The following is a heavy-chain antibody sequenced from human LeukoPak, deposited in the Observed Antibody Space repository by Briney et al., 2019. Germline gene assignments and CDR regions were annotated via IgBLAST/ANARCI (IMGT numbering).Heavy chain of an antibody. Sequence: GGSLRLSCAASGFTFSSYAMHWVRQAPGKGLEWVAVISYDGSNKYYADSVKGRFTISRDNSKNTLYLQMNSLRAEDTAVYYCARDDYGGNSSIDYWGQGTLVTVSS. V-gene: IGHV3-30-3*01. CDR2: ISYDGSNK. CDR3: ARDDYGGNSSIDY. D-gene: IGHD4-23*01. CDR1: GFTFSSYA. J-gene: IGHJ4*02.